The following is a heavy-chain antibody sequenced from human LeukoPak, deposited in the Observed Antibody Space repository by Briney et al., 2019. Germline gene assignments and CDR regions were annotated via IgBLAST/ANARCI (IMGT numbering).Heavy chain of an antibody. CDR1: GGSISSYY. V-gene: IGHV4-59*01. CDR2: IYYSGST. Sequence: SETLSLTCTVSGGSISSYYWSWIRQPPGKGLEWIGYIYYSGSTNYNPSLKRRVTISVDTSKNQFSLKLSSVTAADTAVYYCARESGYVEYYFDYWGQGTLVTVSS. J-gene: IGHJ4*02. CDR3: ARESGYVEYYFDY. D-gene: IGHD5-12*01.